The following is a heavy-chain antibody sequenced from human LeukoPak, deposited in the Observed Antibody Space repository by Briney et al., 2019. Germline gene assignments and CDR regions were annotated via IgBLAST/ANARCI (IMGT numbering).Heavy chain of an antibody. CDR2: ISGSGYRI. J-gene: IGHJ4*02. Sequence: GGSLRLSCAASGFTFNGDDMNWVRQAPGKGLEWLAYISGSGYRIYYAGSVKGRFTISRDNAKKSLYLQMNSLRAEDTAVYYCASGRAHDFWGQGTLVTVSS. V-gene: IGHV3-48*03. CDR3: ASGRAHDF. CDR1: GFTFNGDD.